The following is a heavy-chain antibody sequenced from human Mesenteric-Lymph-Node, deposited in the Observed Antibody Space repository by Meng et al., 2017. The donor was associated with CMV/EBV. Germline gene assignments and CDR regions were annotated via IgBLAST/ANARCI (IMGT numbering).Heavy chain of an antibody. CDR2: ISSSGSTI. Sequence: GESLKISCAASGFTFSDYYMSWIRQAPGKGLERVSYISSSGSTIYYADSVKGRFTISRDNAKNSLYLQMNSLRAEDTAVYYCARASEVIIPNFDYWGQGTLVTVSS. V-gene: IGHV3-11*04. CDR1: GFTFSDYY. J-gene: IGHJ4*02. CDR3: ARASEVIIPNFDY. D-gene: IGHD3-22*01.